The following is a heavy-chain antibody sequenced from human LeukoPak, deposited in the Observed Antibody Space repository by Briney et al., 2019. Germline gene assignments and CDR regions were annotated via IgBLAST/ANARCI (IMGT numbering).Heavy chain of an antibody. CDR2: INPNSGGT. J-gene: IGHJ5*02. CDR1: GYTFTGYY. Sequence: ASVKVSCKASGYTFTGYYMQWVRQAPGQGLEWMGWINPNSGGTNYAQKFQGWVTMTRDTSISTVYMELSRLRSDDTAVYYCARKQLENWFDPWGQGTLVTVSS. D-gene: IGHD1-1*01. V-gene: IGHV1-2*04. CDR3: ARKQLENWFDP.